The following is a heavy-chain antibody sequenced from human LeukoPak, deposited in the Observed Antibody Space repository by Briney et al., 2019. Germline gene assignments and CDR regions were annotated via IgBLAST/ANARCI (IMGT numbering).Heavy chain of an antibody. V-gene: IGHV3-23*01. D-gene: IGHD1-7*01. CDR2: ISGSGDST. J-gene: IGHJ4*02. CDR3: ATGTGTTVTQFDY. CDR1: GFTFSSYA. Sequence: GGSLRLSCAASGFTFSSYAMSWVRQAPGKGLEWVSAISGSGDSTYYADSVKGRFTISRDNSKNTLYLQMNSLRAEDTAVYYCATGTGTTVTQFDYWGQGTLVTVSS.